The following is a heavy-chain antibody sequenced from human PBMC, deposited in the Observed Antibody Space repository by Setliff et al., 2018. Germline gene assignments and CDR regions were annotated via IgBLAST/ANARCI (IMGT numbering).Heavy chain of an antibody. Sequence: ASVKVSCKASGYTFSHSGITWVRQAPGQGPEWMGWISAYTGNTNYAQKLQGRVTMTTDASTNTAYMELRGLSSDDTAVYYCSRLVRYCSKTTCQTASGAEVWGQGTLVTVSS. D-gene: IGHD2-8*01. CDR3: SRLVRYCSKTTCQTASGAEV. CDR1: GYTFSHSG. J-gene: IGHJ4*02. V-gene: IGHV1-18*01. CDR2: ISAYTGNT.